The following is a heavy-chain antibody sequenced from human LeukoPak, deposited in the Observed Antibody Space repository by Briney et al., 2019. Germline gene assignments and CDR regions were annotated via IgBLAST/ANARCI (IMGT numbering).Heavy chain of an antibody. Sequence: KASETLSLTCTVSGGSISSYYWSWIRQPPGKGLEWIGYIYYSGSTNYNPSLKSRVTISVDTSKNQFSLKLSSVTAADTAVYYCARFPNYYGSGSYYYFDYWGQGTLVTVSS. CDR1: GGSISSYY. CDR3: ARFPNYYGSGSYYYFDY. J-gene: IGHJ4*02. V-gene: IGHV4-59*01. CDR2: IYYSGST. D-gene: IGHD3-10*01.